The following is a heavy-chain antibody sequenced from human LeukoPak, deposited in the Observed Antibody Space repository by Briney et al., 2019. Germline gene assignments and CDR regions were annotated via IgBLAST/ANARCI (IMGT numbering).Heavy chain of an antibody. V-gene: IGHV3-33*01. D-gene: IGHD5-18*01. CDR2: IWYDGSNK. Sequence: GGSLRLSCAASGFTFSSHGMHWVRQAPGKGLEWVAVIWYDGSNKYYADSVKGRFTISRDNSKNTLYLQMNSLRAEDTAVYYCAREESGYSYGYNYWGQGTLVPVSS. CDR3: AREESGYSYGYNY. J-gene: IGHJ4*02. CDR1: GFTFSSHG.